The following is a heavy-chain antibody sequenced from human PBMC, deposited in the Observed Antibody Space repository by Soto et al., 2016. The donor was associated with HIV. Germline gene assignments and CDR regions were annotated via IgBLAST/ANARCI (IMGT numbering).Heavy chain of an antibody. V-gene: IGHV3-23*05. Sequence: EVQLLESGGPLVRAWGVVCRLSCVGSGFTFSNYAMSWVRQGPGKGLEWVSGISGTGENTVYANSVKGRFIVSRDNSRNTLYLQMNRLSAGDTAVYHCARVLPTTIEYGTNMAPFASWGQGVLVTVSS. CDR2: ISGTGENT. CDR3: ARVLPTTIEYGTNMAPFAS. CDR1: GFTFSNYA. J-gene: IGHJ4*02. D-gene: IGHD3-16*01.